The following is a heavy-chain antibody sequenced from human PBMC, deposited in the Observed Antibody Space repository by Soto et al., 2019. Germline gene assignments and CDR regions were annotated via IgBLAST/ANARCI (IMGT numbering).Heavy chain of an antibody. Sequence: PGGSLRLSCAASGFTFISYGMHWVRQAPGKGLEWVAVIWYDGSNKYYADSVKGRFTISRDNSKNTLYLQMNSLRAEDTAVYYCARAGSGSYDSYFDYWGQGTLVTVSS. CDR1: GFTFISYG. D-gene: IGHD1-26*01. J-gene: IGHJ4*02. V-gene: IGHV3-33*01. CDR2: IWYDGSNK. CDR3: ARAGSGSYDSYFDY.